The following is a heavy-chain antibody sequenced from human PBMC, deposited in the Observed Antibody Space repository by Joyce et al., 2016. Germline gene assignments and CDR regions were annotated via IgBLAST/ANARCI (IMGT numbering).Heavy chain of an antibody. J-gene: IGHJ4*02. CDR3: AKILTATYSSGWFLHY. Sequence: QVQLVVSGGGVVQPGRSLRLSCAASGLTLSNYGVHWVRQAPGKGLDWLAVISYDGIFKDSADSVKGRFTIAGNNSTNTLFLGMSSLRTEDTAVYYCAKILTATYSSGWFLHYWGQGTLVTISS. CDR2: ISYDGIFK. CDR1: GLTLSNYG. D-gene: IGHD6-25*01. V-gene: IGHV3-30*18.